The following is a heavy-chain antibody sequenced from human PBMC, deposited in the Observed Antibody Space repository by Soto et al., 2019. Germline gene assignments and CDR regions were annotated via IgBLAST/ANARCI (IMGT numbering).Heavy chain of an antibody. D-gene: IGHD1-26*01. J-gene: IGHJ4*02. CDR2: ITGNSEYK. CDR3: ARSGELLQTFDS. V-gene: IGHV3-21*06. CDR1: GVSFSDYS. Sequence: GGSLRLSCVVSGVSFSDYSMNWVRQAPGKGLEWVSLITGNSEYKYYAGSVKGRFTVSRDNAKNSLYLQMNSLTVEDTAVYYCARSGELLQTFDSWGQGTLVTVPQ.